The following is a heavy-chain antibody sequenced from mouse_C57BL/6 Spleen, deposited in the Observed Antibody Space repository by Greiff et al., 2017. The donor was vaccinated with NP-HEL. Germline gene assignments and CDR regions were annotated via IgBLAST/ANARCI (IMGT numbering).Heavy chain of an antibody. CDR1: GFNIKDDY. J-gene: IGHJ2*01. V-gene: IGHV14-4*01. D-gene: IGHD4-1*02. CDR3: TTRAASTGTSLDY. Sequence: VQLQQSGAELVRPGASVKLSCTASGFNIKDDYMHWVKQRPEQGLEWIGWIDPENGDTEYASKFQGKATITADTSSNTAYLQRSSLTSEDTAVYYCTTRAASTGTSLDYWGQGTTLTVSS. CDR2: IDPENGDT.